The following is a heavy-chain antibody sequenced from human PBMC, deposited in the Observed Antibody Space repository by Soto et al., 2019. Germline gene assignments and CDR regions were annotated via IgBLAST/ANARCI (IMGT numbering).Heavy chain of an antibody. J-gene: IGHJ6*03. Sequence: QVQLQESGPGLVKPSQTLSLTCTVSGGSISSGGYYWTWIRQHPGKGLEWIGYIYNSRSAYYNPSLKSRVTISVDTSKNQFSLDLSSVTAADTAVYYCARDSMPTSGGLTVGYYNYMDVWGKGTTVTVSS. CDR3: ARDSMPTSGGLTVGYYNYMDV. CDR1: GGSISSGGYY. D-gene: IGHD3-16*01. CDR2: IYNSRSA. V-gene: IGHV4-31*03.